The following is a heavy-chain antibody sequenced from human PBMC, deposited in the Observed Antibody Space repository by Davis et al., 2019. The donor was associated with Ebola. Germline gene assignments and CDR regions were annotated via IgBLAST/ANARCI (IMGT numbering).Heavy chain of an antibody. V-gene: IGHV3-30*03. J-gene: IGHJ6*02. Sequence: GESLKISCAASGFTFSSYGMHWVRQAPGKGLEWVAVISYDGSNKYYADSVKGRFTISRDNSKNTLYLQMNSLRAEDTAVYYCARDTNYYDSSGYYSLYYYGMDVWGQGTTVTVSS. CDR2: ISYDGSNK. CDR1: GFTFSSYG. D-gene: IGHD3-22*01. CDR3: ARDTNYYDSSGYYSLYYYGMDV.